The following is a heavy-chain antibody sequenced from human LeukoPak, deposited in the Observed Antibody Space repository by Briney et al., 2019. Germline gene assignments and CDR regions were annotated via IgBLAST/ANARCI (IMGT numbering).Heavy chain of an antibody. CDR1: GGSISSYY. CDR3: ARHSARANWFDP. Sequence: SDTLSLTCTVSGGSISSYYWSWIRQPPGKGLEWIGYIYYSGSTNYNPSLKSRVTISVDTSKNQFSLRLSSVTAADTAVYYCARHSARANWFDPWGQGTLVTVSS. CDR2: IYYSGST. V-gene: IGHV4-59*08. D-gene: IGHD6-25*01. J-gene: IGHJ5*02.